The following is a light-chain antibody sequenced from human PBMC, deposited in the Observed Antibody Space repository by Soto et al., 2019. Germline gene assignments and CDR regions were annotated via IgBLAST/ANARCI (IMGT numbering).Light chain of an antibody. CDR3: ASWDDSLNGYV. CDR2: NNN. CDR1: GSNIGSNS. Sequence: QSVLTQPPSASGTPGQRVTISCSGSGSNIGSNSVNWYQQFPGTAPKLLIYNNNQRPSGVPDRISGSKSGTSASLAISGLQSEDEADYYCASWDDSLNGYVFGAGTKLTVL. V-gene: IGLV1-44*01. J-gene: IGLJ1*01.